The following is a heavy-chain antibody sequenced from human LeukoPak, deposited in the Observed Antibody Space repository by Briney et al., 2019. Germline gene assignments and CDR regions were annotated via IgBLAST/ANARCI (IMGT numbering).Heavy chain of an antibody. CDR2: VSGSASSI. V-gene: IGHV3-11*01. J-gene: IGHJ4*02. Sequence: PGGSLRLSCAVSGFILSDSYMSWVRQAPGKGLQWVSSVSGSASSITYADSVKGRFTISRDNAKNSLYLQMNNLRDEDTAMYFCAASRGWEKKFDYWGQGTLVTVPS. CDR3: AASRGWEKKFDY. CDR1: GFILSDSY. D-gene: IGHD6-19*01.